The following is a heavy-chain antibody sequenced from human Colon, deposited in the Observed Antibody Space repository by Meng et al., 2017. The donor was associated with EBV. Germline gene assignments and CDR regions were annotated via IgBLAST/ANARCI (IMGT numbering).Heavy chain of an antibody. J-gene: IGHJ4*02. CDR2: IYYSGST. V-gene: IGHV4-30-4*01. CDR3: ARQATGYCSGGSCYSGSIFDY. D-gene: IGHD2-15*01. CDR1: GGSIRSGDYY. Sequence: QGQLQESGPGRVMPSQTLSLTCTVSGGSIRSGDYYWSWIRQPPGKGLEWIGYIYYSGSTHYNPSLKSRVTISVDTSKNQFSLKVSSVTAADTAVYYCARQATGYCSGGSCYSGSIFDYWGQGTLVTVSS.